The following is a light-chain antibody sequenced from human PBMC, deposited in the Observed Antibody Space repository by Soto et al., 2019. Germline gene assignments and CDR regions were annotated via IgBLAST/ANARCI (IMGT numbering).Light chain of an antibody. V-gene: IGKV3-11*01. CDR1: QSVSSN. CDR2: DAS. J-gene: IGKJ5*01. CDR3: QQRNEWPLT. Sequence: IVLTQSPATLSVSPGARAPLSCRASQSVSSNLAWYQQKPGQAPRLLISDASNRATGIPARFSGSGSGTDFTLTISSLESEDFAIYYCQQRNEWPLTFGQGTRLEIK.